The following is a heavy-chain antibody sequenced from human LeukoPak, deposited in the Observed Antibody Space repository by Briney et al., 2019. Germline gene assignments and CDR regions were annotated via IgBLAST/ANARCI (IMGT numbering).Heavy chain of an antibody. J-gene: IGHJ4*02. V-gene: IGHV1-58*01. CDR2: IDVGSGNT. D-gene: IGHD3-9*01. Sequence: SVKVSCKASGFTFTSSAVQWVRQARGQRLEWIGWIDVGSGNTNYAQKFQERVTITRDMSTSTAYMELSSLRSEDTAVYYCAAFRRSPYYDIFTGYRRDFDYWGQGTLVTVSS. CDR3: AAFRRSPYYDIFTGYRRDFDY. CDR1: GFTFTSSA.